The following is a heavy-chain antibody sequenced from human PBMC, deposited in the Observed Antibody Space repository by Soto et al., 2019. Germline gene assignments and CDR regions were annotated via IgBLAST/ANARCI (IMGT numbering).Heavy chain of an antibody. V-gene: IGHV1-69*08. Sequence: QVQLVQSGAEVKKPGSSVKVSCKASGGTFSSYTISWVRQAPGQGLEWMGRINPILGIANYAQKFQGRVTITADKSTSTAYMELSSLRSEDTAVYYCARDNDCSSTSCYIYYGMDVWGQGTTVTVSS. CDR3: ARDNDCSSTSCYIYYGMDV. CDR2: INPILGIA. CDR1: GGTFSSYT. D-gene: IGHD2-2*02. J-gene: IGHJ6*02.